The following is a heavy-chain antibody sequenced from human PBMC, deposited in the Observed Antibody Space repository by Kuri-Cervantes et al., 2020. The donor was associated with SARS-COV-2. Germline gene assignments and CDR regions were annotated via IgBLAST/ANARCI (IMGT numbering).Heavy chain of an antibody. D-gene: IGHD1-14*01. CDR2: IYYSGST. Sequence: GSLRLSCTVSGGSISSYYWSWIRQPPGKGLEWIGYIYYSGSTNYNPSLKSRVTISVDTSKNQFSLKLSSVTAADTAAYYCARYNGKLASWFDPWGQGTLVTVSS. CDR1: GGSISSYY. J-gene: IGHJ5*02. CDR3: ARYNGKLASWFDP. V-gene: IGHV4-59*01.